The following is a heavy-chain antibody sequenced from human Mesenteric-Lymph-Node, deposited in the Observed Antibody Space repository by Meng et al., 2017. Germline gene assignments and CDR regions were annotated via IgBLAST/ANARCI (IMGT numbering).Heavy chain of an antibody. CDR2: IIPIFGTA. D-gene: IGHD2-21*02. J-gene: IGHJ4*02. CDR3: AVYAYCGGDCYSDFDY. Sequence: SVKVSCKASGGTFSSYAISWVRQAPGQGLEWMGGIIPIFGTANYAQKFQGRVTITTDESTSTAYMELSSLRSEDTAVYYCAVYAYCGGDCYSDFDYWGQGTLVTVSS. V-gene: IGHV1-69*05. CDR1: GGTFSSYA.